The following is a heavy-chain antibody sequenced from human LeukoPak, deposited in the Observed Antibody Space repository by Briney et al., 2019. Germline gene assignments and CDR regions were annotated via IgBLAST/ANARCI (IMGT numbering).Heavy chain of an antibody. D-gene: IGHD3-22*01. Sequence: GGSLRLSCAASGFTFSIYAMHWVRQAPGKGLEWVAVISYDGSNKYYADSVKGRFTISRDNSENTLYLQMNSLRAEDTAVYYCARDGPGDYDSSGYYDYWGQGTLVTLSS. J-gene: IGHJ4*02. CDR1: GFTFSIYA. V-gene: IGHV3-30-3*01. CDR2: ISYDGSNK. CDR3: ARDGPGDYDSSGYYDY.